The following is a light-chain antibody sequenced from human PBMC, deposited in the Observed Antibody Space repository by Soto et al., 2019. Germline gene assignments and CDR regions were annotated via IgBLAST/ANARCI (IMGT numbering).Light chain of an antibody. CDR2: SAF. CDR1: QNFGSY. V-gene: IGKV1-39*01. CDR3: QQSYSAPKT. J-gene: IGKJ1*01. Sequence: DIQMTQSPSSLSASVGDRVTITCRASQNFGSYLNWYQQKPGKAPKLLIYSAFNLQSGVPSRFSGDGSGTDFTLPIRGLQPEDFATYYCQQSYSAPKTFGQGTKVEIK.